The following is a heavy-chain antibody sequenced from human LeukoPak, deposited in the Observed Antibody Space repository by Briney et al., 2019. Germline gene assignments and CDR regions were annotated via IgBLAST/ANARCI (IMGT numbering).Heavy chain of an antibody. CDR1: GFTFSSYW. CDR2: FSDDEGRT. Sequence: GGSLRLSCEVSGFTFSSYWIHWVRQAPGKGLVWVSRFSDDEGRTVYADSVKGRFTISRDNAKNSLYLQMNSLRAEDTAVYYCARGLAVTARGSFDIWGQGTMVTVSS. D-gene: IGHD6-19*01. CDR3: ARGLAVTARGSFDI. J-gene: IGHJ3*02. V-gene: IGHV3-74*01.